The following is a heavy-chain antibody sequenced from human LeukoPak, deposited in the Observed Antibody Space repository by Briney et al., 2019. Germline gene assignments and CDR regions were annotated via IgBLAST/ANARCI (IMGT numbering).Heavy chain of an antibody. CDR3: ARDRGDYGSGSYLGY. CDR1: GGSISNYY. Sequence: SETLSLTCTVSGGSISNYYWSWIRQPAGKGLEWIGRIYTSGSTNYNPSLKSRVSMSVDTSKNQFSLRLSSVTAADTAVYYCARDRGDYGSGSYLGYWGQGTLVTVSS. D-gene: IGHD3-10*01. CDR2: IYTSGST. V-gene: IGHV4-4*07. J-gene: IGHJ4*02.